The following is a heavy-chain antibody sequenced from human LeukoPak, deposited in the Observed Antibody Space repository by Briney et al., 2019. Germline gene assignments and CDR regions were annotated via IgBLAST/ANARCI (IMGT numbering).Heavy chain of an antibody. CDR1: GYSFTSYW. J-gene: IGHJ4*02. CDR3: ACSIVGATTGFDY. V-gene: IGHV5-51*01. Sequence: GESPKISCKGSGYSFTSYWIGWVRQMPGKGLEWMGIIYPGDSDTRYSPSFQGQVTISADKSISTAYLQWSSLKASDTAVYYCACSIVGATTGFDYWGQGTLVTVSS. D-gene: IGHD1-26*01. CDR2: IYPGDSDT.